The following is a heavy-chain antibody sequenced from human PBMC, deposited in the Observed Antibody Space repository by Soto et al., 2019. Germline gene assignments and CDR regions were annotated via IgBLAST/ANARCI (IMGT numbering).Heavy chain of an antibody. V-gene: IGHV3-23*01. J-gene: IGHJ6*02. Sequence: GGSLRLSCAASGFTFSSYAMTWVRQAPGKGLEWVSTISGTGGNTYYADSVKGRFTISRDNSKNTLYLQMNSLRAEDTAVYYCAKRGIVVVIKRDYYYGMDVWGQGTTVTVSS. CDR3: AKRGIVVVIKRDYYYGMDV. CDR2: ISGTGGNT. D-gene: IGHD3-22*01. CDR1: GFTFSSYA.